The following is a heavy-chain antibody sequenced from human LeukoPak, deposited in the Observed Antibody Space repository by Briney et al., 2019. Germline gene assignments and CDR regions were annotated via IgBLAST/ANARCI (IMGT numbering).Heavy chain of an antibody. V-gene: IGHV1-24*01. J-gene: IGHJ6*02. CDR1: GYTLTELS. CDR3: ATANLVGFYYYYGMDV. CDR2: FDPEDGET. D-gene: IGHD2-8*02. Sequence: ASVKVSCKVSGYTLTELSMHWVRQAPGKGLEWMGGFDPEDGETIYAQKFQGRVTMTEGTSTDTAYMELSSLRSEDTAVYYCATANLVGFYYYYGMDVWGQGTTVTVSS.